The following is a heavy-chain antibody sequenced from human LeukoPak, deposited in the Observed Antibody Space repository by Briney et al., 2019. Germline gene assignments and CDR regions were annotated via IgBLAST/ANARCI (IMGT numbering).Heavy chain of an antibody. CDR3: ARVRYSSGWYLADY. CDR2: IYYSGST. CDR1: GDSINSLDL. D-gene: IGHD6-19*01. V-gene: IGHV4-59*11. J-gene: IGHJ4*02. Sequence: SETLSLTCTVSGDSINSLDLWSWVRQPPGKGLEWIGYIYYSGSTNYNPSLKSRITISVDTSKNQFSLKLSSVIAADTAVYYCARVRYSSGWYLADYWGQGTLVTVSS.